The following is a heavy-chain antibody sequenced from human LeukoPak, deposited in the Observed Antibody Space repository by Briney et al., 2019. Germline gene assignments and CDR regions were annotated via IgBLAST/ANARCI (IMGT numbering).Heavy chain of an antibody. Sequence: GGSLRLSCAASGFTVSDYYMSWIRQAPGKGLEWVSYISSSGSSSGSIIYDADSVEGRFTISRDNAKNSLYLQMNSLRAEDTAVYYCARGVGMDVWGQGTTVTVSS. J-gene: IGHJ6*02. V-gene: IGHV3-11*01. CDR3: ARGVGMDV. CDR2: ISSSGSSSGSII. CDR1: GFTVSDYY.